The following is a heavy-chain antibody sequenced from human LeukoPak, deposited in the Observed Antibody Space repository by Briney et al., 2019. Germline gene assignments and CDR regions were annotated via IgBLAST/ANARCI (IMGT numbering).Heavy chain of an antibody. CDR3: ARQHYDFWSGSPRAFDI. Sequence: GESLKISCKGSGYSFTSYWIGWVRQMPGKGLERMGIIYPGDSDTRYSPSFQGQVTISADKSISTAYLQWSSLKASDTAMYYCARQHYDFWSGSPRAFDIWGQGTMVTVSS. D-gene: IGHD3-3*01. J-gene: IGHJ3*02. CDR1: GYSFTSYW. CDR2: IYPGDSDT. V-gene: IGHV5-51*01.